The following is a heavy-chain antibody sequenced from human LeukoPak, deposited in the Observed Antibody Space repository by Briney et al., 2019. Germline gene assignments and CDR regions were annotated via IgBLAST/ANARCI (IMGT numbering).Heavy chain of an antibody. Sequence: PGGSLRLSCAASGFTFSSCAMSWVRQAPGKGLEWVAVMWSDGTKKYYADSVKGRFTVSRDTSKHTLYLQMSSLRAEDTAVYFCARDDDTTGRYSRFDYWGQGTLVTVSS. CDR3: ARDDDTTGRYSRFDY. D-gene: IGHD3-22*01. J-gene: IGHJ4*02. CDR1: GFTFSSCA. V-gene: IGHV3-33*08. CDR2: MWSDGTKK.